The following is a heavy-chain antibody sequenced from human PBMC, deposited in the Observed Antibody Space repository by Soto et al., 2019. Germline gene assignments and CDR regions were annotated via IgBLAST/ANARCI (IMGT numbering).Heavy chain of an antibody. D-gene: IGHD3-3*01. CDR3: ARERAYDVWSGYLYYYYGMDV. CDR2: ISAYNGNT. CDR1: GYTFTSYG. Sequence: QVQLVQSGAEVKKPGASVKVSCKASGYTFTSYGISWVRQAPGQGLEWMGWISAYNGNTNYAQKRQGRVTMTTDTATSTAYMELRSLRSDDTAVYYCARERAYDVWSGYLYYYYGMDVWGQGTTVTVSS. J-gene: IGHJ6*02. V-gene: IGHV1-18*04.